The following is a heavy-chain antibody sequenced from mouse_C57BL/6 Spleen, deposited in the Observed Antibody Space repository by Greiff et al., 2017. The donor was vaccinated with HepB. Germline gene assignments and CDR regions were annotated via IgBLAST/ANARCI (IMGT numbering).Heavy chain of an antibody. CDR1: GYSFTGYY. Sequence: VQLQQSGPELVKPGASVKISCKASGYSFTGYYMNWVKQSPEKSLEWIGEINPSTGGTTYNQKFKAKATLTVDKSSSTAYMQLKSLTSEDSAVYYCARRGNYYGSSYGYVDVWGTGTTVTVSS. D-gene: IGHD1-1*01. CDR3: ARRGNYYGSSYGYVDV. J-gene: IGHJ1*03. CDR2: INPSTGGT. V-gene: IGHV1-42*01.